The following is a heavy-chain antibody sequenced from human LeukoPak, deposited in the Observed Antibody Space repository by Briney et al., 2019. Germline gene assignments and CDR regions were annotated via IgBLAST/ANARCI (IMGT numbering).Heavy chain of an antibody. J-gene: IGHJ4*02. V-gene: IGHV3-9*01. D-gene: IGHD3-9*01. CDR3: AKGLDWFPPDY. Sequence: PGGSLRLSCAASGFTFRDYWMHWVRQAPGKGLEWVSGISWNSGSIGYADSVKGRFTISRDNAKNSLYLQMNSLRAEDTALYYCAKGLDWFPPDYWGQGTLVTVSS. CDR2: ISWNSGSI. CDR1: GFTFRDYW.